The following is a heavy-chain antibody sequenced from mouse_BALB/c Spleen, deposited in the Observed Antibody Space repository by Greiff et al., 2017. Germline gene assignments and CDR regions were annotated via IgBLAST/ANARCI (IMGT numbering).Heavy chain of an antibody. CDR3: ARYSDDVPYYAMDY. CDR2: INPYNGGT. V-gene: IGHV1-26*01. D-gene: IGHD2-12*01. Sequence: EVKVVESGPELVKPGASMKISCKASGYSFTGYTMNWVKQSHGKNLEWIGLINPYNGGTSYNQKFKGKATLTVDKSSSTAYMELLSLTSEDSAVYYCARYSDDVPYYAMDYWGQGTSVTVSS. CDR1: GYSFTGYT. J-gene: IGHJ4*01.